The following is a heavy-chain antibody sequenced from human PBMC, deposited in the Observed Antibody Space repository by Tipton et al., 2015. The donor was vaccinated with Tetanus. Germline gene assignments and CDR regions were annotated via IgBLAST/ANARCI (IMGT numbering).Heavy chain of an antibody. J-gene: IGHJ6*02. CDR1: GVSMRSSTYF. CDR2: ISNSGST. CDR3: ARDRGVRGGYYYYHGMDV. V-gene: IGHV4-31*11. Sequence: LRLSCAVSGVSMRSSTYFWGWIRQHPGEGLEWIGYISNSGSTYYNPSLKSRVTISVDTSQKQISLKVNSVTAADTAVYYCARDRGVRGGYYYYHGMDVWGQGTTVTVAS. D-gene: IGHD3-10*01.